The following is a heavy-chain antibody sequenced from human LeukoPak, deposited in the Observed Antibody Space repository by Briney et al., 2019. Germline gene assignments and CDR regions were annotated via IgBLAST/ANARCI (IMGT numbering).Heavy chain of an antibody. D-gene: IGHD1-26*01. CDR3: ATFRWENSDDFDI. CDR2: IIPIFGTA. Sequence: ASVTVSCTASGGTFSSYAISWVRQAPGQGLEWMGGIIPIFGTANYAQKFQGRVTITADESTSTAYMELSSLRSEDTAVYYCATFRWENSDDFDIWGQGTMVTVSS. V-gene: IGHV1-69*13. J-gene: IGHJ3*02. CDR1: GGTFSSYA.